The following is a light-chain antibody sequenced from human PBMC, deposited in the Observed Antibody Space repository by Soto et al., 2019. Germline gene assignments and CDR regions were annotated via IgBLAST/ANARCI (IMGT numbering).Light chain of an antibody. CDR1: QSVSSY. CDR2: DAS. Sequence: EIVLTQSPATLSLSPGERATLSCRASQSVSSYLAWYQQKPGQAPRLLIYDASNRATGIPARFSGSGSGTDFTLTISSLEPEDFAVYYCQQRSNWPPWTFGQETKVEI. J-gene: IGKJ1*01. CDR3: QQRSNWPPWT. V-gene: IGKV3-11*01.